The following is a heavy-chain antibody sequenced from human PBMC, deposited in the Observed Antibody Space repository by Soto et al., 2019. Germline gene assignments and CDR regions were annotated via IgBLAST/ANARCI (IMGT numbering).Heavy chain of an antibody. J-gene: IGHJ5*02. CDR2: INHSGST. CDR1: GGSFSGYY. D-gene: IGHD6-19*01. CDR3: ARGQRRYSSGWKNTRRNWFDP. V-gene: IGHV4-34*01. Sequence: SETLSLTCAVYGGSFSGYYWSWIRQPPGKGLEWIGEINHSGSTNYNPSLKSRVTISVDTSKNQFSLKLSSVTAADTAVYYCARGQRRYSSGWKNTRRNWFDPWGQGTLVTVSS.